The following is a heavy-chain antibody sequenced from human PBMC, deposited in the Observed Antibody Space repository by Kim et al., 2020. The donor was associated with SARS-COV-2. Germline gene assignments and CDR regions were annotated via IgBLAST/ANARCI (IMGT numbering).Heavy chain of an antibody. V-gene: IGHV1-2*05. Sequence: ASVKVSCKASGYTFTGYYIHWVRLGPGQGLEWMGRINPESGDSIYAQNFRDRVSMTRDTPIITAYMELSSLGPDDIGVYYCARGSCHGGLDFWGRGTM. J-gene: IGHJ3*01. CDR2: INPESGDS. CDR1: GYTFTGYY. D-gene: IGHD3-16*01. CDR3: ARGSCHGGLDF.